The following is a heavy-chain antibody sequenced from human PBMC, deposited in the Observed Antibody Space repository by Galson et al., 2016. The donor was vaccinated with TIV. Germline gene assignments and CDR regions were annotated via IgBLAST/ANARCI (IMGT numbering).Heavy chain of an antibody. D-gene: IGHD5-12*01. V-gene: IGHV3-48*04. Sequence: SLRLSCAASGFIFSSYSMNWVRQAPGKGLEWISYISDSRTTIYYADSVKGRFTISRDNAKNSLYLQMNGLRAEDTAVYYCARVRFTGYGLFDYWGQGTVVTVSS. CDR3: ARVRFTGYGLFDY. CDR1: GFIFSSYS. CDR2: ISDSRTTI. J-gene: IGHJ4*02.